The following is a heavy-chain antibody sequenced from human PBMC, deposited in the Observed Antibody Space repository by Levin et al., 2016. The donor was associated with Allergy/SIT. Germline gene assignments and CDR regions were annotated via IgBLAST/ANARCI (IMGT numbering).Heavy chain of an antibody. J-gene: IGHJ6*02. CDR1: GFTFSDHY. V-gene: IGHV3-72*01. D-gene: IGHD4-17*01. CDR3: ARGDTVTTNRGYYYGMDV. CDR2: SRNKDKSYTT. Sequence: GGSLRLSCAASGFTFSDHYIDWVRQAPGKGLEWIGRSRNKDKSYTTEYAASVKGRFTLSRDDSKNSVYLQMNSLKTEDTAVYYCARGDTVTTNRGYYYGMDVWGQGTTVTVSS.